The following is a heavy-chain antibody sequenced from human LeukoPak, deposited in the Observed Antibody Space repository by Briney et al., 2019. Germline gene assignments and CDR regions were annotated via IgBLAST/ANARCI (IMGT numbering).Heavy chain of an antibody. D-gene: IGHD5-24*01. CDR1: GFTFSSYA. CDR3: AKALDGYNYVLDY. Sequence: GGSLRLSCAASGFTFSSYAMSWVRQAPGKGLEWVSAISGSGGSTYYADSVKGRFTISRDNSKNTLYLQMNGLRAEDTAVYYCAKALDGYNYVLDYWGQGTLVTVSS. V-gene: IGHV3-23*01. CDR2: ISGSGGST. J-gene: IGHJ4*02.